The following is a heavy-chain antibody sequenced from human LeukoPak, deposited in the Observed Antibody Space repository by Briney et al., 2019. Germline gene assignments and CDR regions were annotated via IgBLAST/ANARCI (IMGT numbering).Heavy chain of an antibody. D-gene: IGHD6-19*01. J-gene: IGHJ4*02. Sequence: PSETLSLTCTVSGGSISTYYWSWIRQPPGKGLEWIGYIYYSGSTNYNPSLKSRVTISVDTSKNQFSLKLSSVTAADTAVYYCARHSPGSKQWLNAYYFDYWGQGTLVTVSS. CDR3: ARHSPGSKQWLNAYYFDY. V-gene: IGHV4-59*08. CDR1: GGSISTYY. CDR2: IYYSGST.